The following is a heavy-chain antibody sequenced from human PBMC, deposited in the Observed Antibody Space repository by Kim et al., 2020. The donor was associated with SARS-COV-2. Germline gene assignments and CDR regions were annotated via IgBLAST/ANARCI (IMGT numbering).Heavy chain of an antibody. J-gene: IGHJ4*01. CDR2: ISYDGSNK. D-gene: IGHD3-22*01. V-gene: IGHV3-30-3*01. CDR1: GFTFSSYA. CDR3: ARDVYDSSGSYPSYFDY. Sequence: GGSLRLSCAASGFTFSSYAMHWVRQAPGKGLEWVAVISYDGSNKYYADSVKGRFTISRDNSKNTLYLQMNSLRAEDTAVYYCARDVYDSSGSYPSYFDY.